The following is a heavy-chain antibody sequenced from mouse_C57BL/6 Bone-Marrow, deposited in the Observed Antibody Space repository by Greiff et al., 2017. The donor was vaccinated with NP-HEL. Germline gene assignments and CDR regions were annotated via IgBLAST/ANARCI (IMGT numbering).Heavy chain of an antibody. CDR2: INYDGSST. D-gene: IGHD4-1*01. Sequence: EVQLQESEGGLVQPGSSMKLSCTASGFTFSDYYMAWVRQVPEKGLEWVANINYDGSSTYYLDSLKSRFIISRDNAKNILYLQMSSLKSEDTATYYCARAKLGRGYFDYWGQGTTLTVSS. V-gene: IGHV5-16*01. CDR1: GFTFSDYY. CDR3: ARAKLGRGYFDY. J-gene: IGHJ2*01.